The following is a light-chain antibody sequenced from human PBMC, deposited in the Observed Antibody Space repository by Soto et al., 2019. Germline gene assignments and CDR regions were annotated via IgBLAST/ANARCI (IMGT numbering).Light chain of an antibody. J-gene: IGKJ5*01. V-gene: IGKV1-9*01. CDR2: AAT. CDR3: QQLKKFPIT. Sequence: DILLTQSPSFLSASVGDRVTITCRASQGISDSLAWYHQKPGKAPRLLIYAATSLQSGVSTRFSGSGDRTDFALTISSLQPDDFATFYYQQLKKFPITSGHATRLE. CDR1: QGISDS.